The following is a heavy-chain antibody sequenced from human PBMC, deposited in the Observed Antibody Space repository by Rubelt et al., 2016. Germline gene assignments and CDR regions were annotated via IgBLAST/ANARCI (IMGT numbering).Heavy chain of an antibody. J-gene: IGHJ3*02. V-gene: IGHV4-59*12. CDR1: GGSLSGFY. CDR2: IYYSGST. D-gene: IGHD2-21*01. Sequence: QVQLQQSGPGLVKPSETLSLSCSVSGGSLSGFYWSWIRQPPGKGLEWIGSIYYSGSTYYNPSLKSRVTISVDTSKNQFSLKLSSVTAADTAGYYCARGNVVGILDGFEIWGQGTTVTVSS. CDR3: ARGNVVGILDGFEI.